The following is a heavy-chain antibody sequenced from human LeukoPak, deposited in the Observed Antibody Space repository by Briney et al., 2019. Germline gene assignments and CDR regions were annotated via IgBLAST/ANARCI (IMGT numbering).Heavy chain of an antibody. V-gene: IGHV1-69*02. CDR3: ARRLLGYCSSTSCYPREVSWFDP. D-gene: IGHD2-2*01. CDR2: IIPILGIA. Sequence: GASVKVSCKASGYTFTSYYMHWVRQAPGQGLEWMGRIIPILGIANYAQKFQGRVTITADKSTSTAYMELSSLRSEDTAVYYCARRLLGYCSSTSCYPREVSWFDPWGQGTLVTVSS. CDR1: GYTFTSYY. J-gene: IGHJ5*02.